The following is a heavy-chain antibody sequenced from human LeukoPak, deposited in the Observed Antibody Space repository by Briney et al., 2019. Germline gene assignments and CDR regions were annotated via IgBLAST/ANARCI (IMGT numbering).Heavy chain of an antibody. CDR3: ATDLARVGGSYGFDS. CDR1: GYIFTDYY. J-gene: IGHJ4*02. D-gene: IGHD1-26*01. Sequence: ASVKVSCKASGYIFTDYYMHWVRQAPGQELGWMGRINPNSGGTNYAQKFQGRVTMTRDTSISTAYTELSSLRSEDTAVYYCATDLARVGGSYGFDSWGQGTLVTVSS. CDR2: INPNSGGT. V-gene: IGHV1/OR15-1*02.